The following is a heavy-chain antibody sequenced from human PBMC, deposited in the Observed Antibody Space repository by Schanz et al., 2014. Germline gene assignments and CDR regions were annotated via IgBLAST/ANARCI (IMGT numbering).Heavy chain of an antibody. J-gene: IGHJ4*02. CDR3: ARELGREGGFDS. D-gene: IGHD2-15*01. CDR2: ISSSGSA. Sequence: QVQLQESGPGLVKPSETLSLTCTISCVSITNNYWAWVRQPPGKGLEWIGFISSSGSALYNPSLKTRVTISRDTSKNQVPLNLRSVTAADTAFYPCARELGREGGFDSWGQGTLVTVTS. V-gene: IGHV4-59*01. CDR1: CVSITNNY.